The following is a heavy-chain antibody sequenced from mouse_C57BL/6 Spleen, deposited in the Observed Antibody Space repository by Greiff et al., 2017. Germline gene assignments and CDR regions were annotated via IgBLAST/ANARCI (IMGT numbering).Heavy chain of an antibody. CDR2: INPNNGGT. D-gene: IGHD1-1*01. J-gene: IGHJ2*01. V-gene: IGHV1-26*01. CDR3: ARTLLRGEGCDY. CDR1: GYTFTDYD. Sequence: EVQLQQSGPELVKPGASVTISCKASGYTFTDYDLNWVKQTHGQRLEWIGAINPNNGGTCYNQKFKGKATLTVDKSSSTAYMELRSLTSEDSAVYYCARTLLRGEGCDYWGQGTTLAVSS.